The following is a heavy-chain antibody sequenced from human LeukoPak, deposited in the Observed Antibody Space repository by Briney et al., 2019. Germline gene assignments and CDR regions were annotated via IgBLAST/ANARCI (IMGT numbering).Heavy chain of an antibody. CDR2: ISGSGSSA. J-gene: IGHJ3*02. CDR1: GFTFSKFA. V-gene: IGHV3-23*01. Sequence: GGSLRLSCEISGFTFSKFAMNWVRQAPGQGLEWISIISGSGSSAYYADSVKGRFIVSRDNFKNTVNLEMSSLRVEDTAVYYCVPEGFDIWGQGKMVTVSS. CDR3: VPEGFDI.